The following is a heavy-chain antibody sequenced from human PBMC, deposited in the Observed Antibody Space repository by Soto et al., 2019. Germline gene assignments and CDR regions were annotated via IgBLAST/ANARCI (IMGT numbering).Heavy chain of an antibody. V-gene: IGHV3-33*01. J-gene: IGHJ4*02. Sequence: QVQLVESGGGVVQPGRSLRLSCAASGFTFSSYGMHWVRQAPGKGLEWVAVIWYDGSNKYYADSVKGRFTISRDNSKNTLYLQMISLRAEDTAVYYCARNDFWSGYCLDYWGQGTLVTVSS. D-gene: IGHD3-3*01. CDR1: GFTFSSYG. CDR3: ARNDFWSGYCLDY. CDR2: IWYDGSNK.